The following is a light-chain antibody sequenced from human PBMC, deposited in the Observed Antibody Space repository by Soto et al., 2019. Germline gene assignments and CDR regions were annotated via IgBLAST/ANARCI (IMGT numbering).Light chain of an antibody. CDR2: RGS. CDR1: QSLLHSNGNNY. CDR3: MRGLQST. Sequence: DIVMTQSPLSLPVTPGEPTSISCRSSQSLLHSNGNNYLDWFLQKPGPSPXLLIYRGSIRASGVPDRFSGSGSGTDFTLRITRVEAEDVGIDYCMRGLQSTFGQGTRRDIK. V-gene: IGKV2-28*01. J-gene: IGKJ5*01.